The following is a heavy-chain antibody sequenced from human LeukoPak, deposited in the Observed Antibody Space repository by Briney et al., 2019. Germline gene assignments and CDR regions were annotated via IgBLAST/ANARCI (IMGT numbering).Heavy chain of an antibody. CDR3: VRCFYGDHPY. V-gene: IGHV3-13*01. D-gene: IGHD4-17*01. J-gene: IGHJ4*02. CDR1: GFTLSTYG. Sequence: PGGSLRLSCAASGFTLSTYGMHWVRQGPGEGLEWVAAVGTSGHTFYPDSVKGQFTISRENARNSVYLQMNSLRAGDTAVYYCVRCFYGDHPYWGQGTLVTVSS. CDR2: VGTSGHT.